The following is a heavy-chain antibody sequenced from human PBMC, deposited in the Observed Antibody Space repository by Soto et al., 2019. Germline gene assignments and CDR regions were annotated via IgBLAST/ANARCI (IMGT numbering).Heavy chain of an antibody. Sequence: GGSLRLSCAASGFTFRNYAMRWVRQAPGKGLEWVSAIGGSGDTTYYADSVKGRFIISRDISKNTLYLQMNSLRAEDTALYYCTKSGDSSRWRVFNSWGQGTLVTVSS. J-gene: IGHJ4*02. D-gene: IGHD6-13*01. CDR2: IGGSGDTT. CDR1: GFTFRNYA. CDR3: TKSGDSSRWRVFNS. V-gene: IGHV3-23*01.